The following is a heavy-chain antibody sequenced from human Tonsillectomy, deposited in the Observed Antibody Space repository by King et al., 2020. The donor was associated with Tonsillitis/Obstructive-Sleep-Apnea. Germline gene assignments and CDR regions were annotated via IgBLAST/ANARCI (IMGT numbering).Heavy chain of an antibody. D-gene: IGHD2-15*01. CDR1: GGSVGSASYF. J-gene: IGHJ4*02. V-gene: IGHV4-61*01. Sequence: QLQESGPGLVKPSETLSLTCTVSGGSVGSASYFWSWIRQPPGKGLEWIGYISYSGGTNYNPSLKRRVTISVDKSKNQFSLNLISVTAADTAVYYCAKYCSGGSCHPGFDCWGQGTLGTVSS. CDR3: AKYCSGGSCHPGFDC. CDR2: ISYSGGT.